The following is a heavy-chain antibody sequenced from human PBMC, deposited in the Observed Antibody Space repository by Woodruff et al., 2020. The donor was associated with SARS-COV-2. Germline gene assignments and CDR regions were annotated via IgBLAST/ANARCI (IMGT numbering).Heavy chain of an antibody. CDR3: AKDGGVYGSGSYFNNWFD. CDR2: GSNK. J-gene: IGHJ5*01. Sequence: GSNKYYADSVKGRFTISRDNSKNTLYLQMNSLRAEDTAVYYCAKDGGVYGSGSYFNNWFD. V-gene: IGHV3-30-3*02. D-gene: IGHD3-10*01.